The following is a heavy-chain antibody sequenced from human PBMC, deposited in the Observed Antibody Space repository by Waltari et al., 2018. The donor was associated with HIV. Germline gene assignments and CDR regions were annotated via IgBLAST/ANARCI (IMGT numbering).Heavy chain of an antibody. CDR3: ARDEYSGSYYPAFDI. CDR1: GFTFSRYW. V-gene: IGHV3-7*01. CDR2: RKQDGSEK. Sequence: EVQLVESGGGLVQPGGSLRLSCAASGFTFSRYWMSWARQAPGKGLEGVANRKQDGSEKYYVDSVKGRFTISRDNAKNSLYLQMNSLRAEDTAVYYCARDEYSGSYYPAFDIWGQGTMVTVSS. D-gene: IGHD1-26*01. J-gene: IGHJ3*02.